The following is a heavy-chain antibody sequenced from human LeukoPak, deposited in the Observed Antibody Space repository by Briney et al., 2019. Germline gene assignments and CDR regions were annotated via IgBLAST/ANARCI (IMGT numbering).Heavy chain of an antibody. CDR2: IYHSGST. Sequence: SETLSLTCAVSGGSISSSNWWSWVRQPPGKGLGWIGEIYHSGSTNYNPSLKSRVTISVDKSKNQFSLRLSSVTAADTAVYYCARALIDYYMDVWGKGTTVTVSS. J-gene: IGHJ6*03. V-gene: IGHV4-4*02. CDR3: ARALIDYYMDV. CDR1: GGSISSSNW.